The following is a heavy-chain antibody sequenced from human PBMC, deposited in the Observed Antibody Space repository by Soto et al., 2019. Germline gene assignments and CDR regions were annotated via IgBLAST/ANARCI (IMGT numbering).Heavy chain of an antibody. CDR2: IKQDGSEK. CDR1: GFTFSSYW. CDR3: ARASVAGTALISYGMDV. V-gene: IGHV3-7*05. Sequence: GGSLRLSCAASGFTFSSYWMSWVRQAPGKGLEWVANIKQDGSEKYYVDPVKGRFTISRDNAKNSLYLQMNSLRAEDTAVYYCARASVAGTALISYGMDVWGQGTTVTVSS. J-gene: IGHJ6*02. D-gene: IGHD6-19*01.